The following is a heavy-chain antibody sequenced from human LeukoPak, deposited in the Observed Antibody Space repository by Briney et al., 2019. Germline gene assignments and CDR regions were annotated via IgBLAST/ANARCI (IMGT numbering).Heavy chain of an antibody. CDR2: INHSGST. D-gene: IGHD3-22*01. J-gene: IGHJ4*02. V-gene: IGHV4-34*01. CDR3: ARDGSGYYQYYFDY. Sequence: PSETLSLTCAVYGGSFSGYYWSWIRQPPGKGLEWIREINHSGSTNYNPSLKSRVTISVDTSKNQFSLKLSSVTAADTAVYYCARDGSGYYQYYFDYWGQGTLVTVSS. CDR1: GGSFSGYY.